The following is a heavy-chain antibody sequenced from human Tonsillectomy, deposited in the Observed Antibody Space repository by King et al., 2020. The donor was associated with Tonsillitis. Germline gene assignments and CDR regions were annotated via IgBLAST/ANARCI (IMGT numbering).Heavy chain of an antibody. CDR3: AKGLEDGSSFDY. J-gene: IGHJ4*02. Sequence: VQLVESGGGVVQPGGSLRLSCAASGFTFSSYAMSWVRQAPGKGLEWVSAISGSGGSTYYADSVKGRFTISSDNSKNTLYLQMNSLRAEDTAVYYWAKGLEDGSSFDYWGQGTLVTVSS. CDR2: ISGSGGST. CDR1: GFTFSSYA. V-gene: IGHV3-23*04. D-gene: IGHD6-6*01.